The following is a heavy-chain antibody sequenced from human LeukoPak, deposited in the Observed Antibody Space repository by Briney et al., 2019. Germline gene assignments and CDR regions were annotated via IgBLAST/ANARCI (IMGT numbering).Heavy chain of an antibody. J-gene: IGHJ3*02. V-gene: IGHV3-21*04. CDR3: AKALGSSAYFAAFDI. D-gene: IGHD3-22*01. CDR2: ITSSSSYT. CDR1: GFSFSSYN. Sequence: GGSLRLSCAASGFSFSSYNMNWVRLAPGKGLEWVSSITSSSSYTFYADSVKGQFTISRDNAKNSLDLEMNSLRTEDMALYYCAKALGSSAYFAAFDIWGQGTMVTVSS.